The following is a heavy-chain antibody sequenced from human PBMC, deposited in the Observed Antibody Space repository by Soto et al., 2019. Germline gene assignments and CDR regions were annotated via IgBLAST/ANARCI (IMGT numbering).Heavy chain of an antibody. CDR1: GFSLSTSGVG. D-gene: IGHD3-16*01. CDR2: IYWDDDK. CDR3: AHIGYARSPGYFDY. Sequence: SGPTLVNPTQTLTLTCTFSGFSLSTSGVGVGWIRQPPGKALEWLALIYWDDDKRYSPSLKSRLTITKDTSKNQVVLTMTNMDPVDTATYHCAHIGYARSPGYFDYWGQGTLVTVSS. J-gene: IGHJ4*02. V-gene: IGHV2-5*02.